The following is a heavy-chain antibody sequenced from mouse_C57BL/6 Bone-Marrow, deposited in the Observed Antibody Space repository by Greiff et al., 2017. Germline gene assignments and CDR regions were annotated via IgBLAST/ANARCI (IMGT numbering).Heavy chain of an antibody. V-gene: IGHV1-52*01. Sequence: VKLQQPGAELVRPGSSVKLSCKASGYTFTSYWMHWVKQRPIQGLEWIGNIDPSDSETHYNQKFKDKATLTVDKSSSTAYMQLSSLTSEDSAVYYCAVYDYDDGGFAYWGQGTLVTVSA. D-gene: IGHD2-4*01. CDR3: AVYDYDDGGFAY. CDR2: IDPSDSET. J-gene: IGHJ3*01. CDR1: GYTFTSYW.